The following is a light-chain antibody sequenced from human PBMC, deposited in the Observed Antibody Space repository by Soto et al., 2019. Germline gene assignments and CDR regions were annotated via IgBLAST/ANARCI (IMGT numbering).Light chain of an antibody. CDR3: QQSYSTLGT. J-gene: IGKJ1*01. CDR1: QSISSY. V-gene: IGKV1-39*01. Sequence: DIQMTQSPSSLSASVGDRVTITCRASQSISSYLNWYQQKPGKAPKLLISAASSLQSGVPSRFSGSGSGTDFTLTISSLQPEDFATYYCQQSYSTLGTFGQGTKVDIK. CDR2: AAS.